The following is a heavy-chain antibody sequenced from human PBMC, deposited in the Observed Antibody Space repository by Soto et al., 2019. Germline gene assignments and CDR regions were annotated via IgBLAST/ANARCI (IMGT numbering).Heavy chain of an antibody. V-gene: IGHV3-53*01. J-gene: IGHJ4*02. CDR1: GFSVSSNY. Sequence: EVRLVESGGGLIQPGGSLRLSCVVYGFSVSSNYMSWVRQTPGKGLEWVTVVSDVERANYADSVKGRFTVSRDISKRTVFLQMNSLRAEDTAVYYCARPHSAAFAWAAESGGQGTLVIVSS. CDR3: ARPHSAAFAWAAES. D-gene: IGHD1-26*01. CDR2: VSDVERA.